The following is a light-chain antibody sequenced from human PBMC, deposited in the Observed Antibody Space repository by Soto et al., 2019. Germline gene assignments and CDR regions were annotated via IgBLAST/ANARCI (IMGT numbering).Light chain of an antibody. CDR1: QSVYTTF. CDR3: QQYGSSLWT. Sequence: EIVLTQSPGTLSLSPGERASLSCRASQSVYTTFLAWYQQKPGQAPRLLIYATSTRATGIPDRFSGSGSGTDFTLTISRLEPEDFAVHYCQQYGSSLWTFGQGTKVEIK. CDR2: ATS. J-gene: IGKJ1*01. V-gene: IGKV3-20*01.